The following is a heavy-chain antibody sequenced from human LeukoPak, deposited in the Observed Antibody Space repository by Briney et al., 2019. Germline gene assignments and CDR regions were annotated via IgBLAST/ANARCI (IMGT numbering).Heavy chain of an antibody. D-gene: IGHD3-22*01. V-gene: IGHV3-23*01. CDR3: AKGRRYYDSSGYYDPLV. CDR2: ISGSGGST. CDR1: GFTFSSYA. J-gene: IGHJ4*02. Sequence: PGGSLRLSCAASGFTFSSYAMSWVRQAPGKGLEWVSAISGSGGSTYYADSVKGRFTISRDNSKNTLYLQMNSLRAEDTAVYYCAKGRRYYDSSGYYDPLVWGQGTLVTVSS.